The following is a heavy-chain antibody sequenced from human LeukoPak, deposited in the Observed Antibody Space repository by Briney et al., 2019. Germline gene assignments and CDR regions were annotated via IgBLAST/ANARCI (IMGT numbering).Heavy chain of an antibody. J-gene: IGHJ4*02. CDR1: GGTFSSYG. CDR2: ISAYNGNT. Sequence: ASVKVSCKASGGTFSSYGISWVRQAPGQGLEWMGWISAYNGNTNYAQKFQGRVTITRDTSASTAYMELSSLRSEDTAVYYCAREGGYSGYEGYFDYWGQGTLVTVSS. D-gene: IGHD5-12*01. V-gene: IGHV1-18*01. CDR3: AREGGYSGYEGYFDY.